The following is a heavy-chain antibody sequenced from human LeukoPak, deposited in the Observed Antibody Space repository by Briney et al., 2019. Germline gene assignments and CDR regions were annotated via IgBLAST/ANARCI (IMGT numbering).Heavy chain of an antibody. CDR1: GYTFTSYD. V-gene: IGHV1-8*01. CDR2: MNPNSGNT. Sequence: ASVKVSCKASGYTFTSYDINWVRQATGQGLEWMGWMNPNSGNTGYAQKFQGRVTMTRNTSISTAYMELRSLRSDDTAVYYCARDNGPAYYYYGMDVWGQGTTVTVSS. D-gene: IGHD2-8*01. J-gene: IGHJ6*02. CDR3: ARDNGPAYYYYGMDV.